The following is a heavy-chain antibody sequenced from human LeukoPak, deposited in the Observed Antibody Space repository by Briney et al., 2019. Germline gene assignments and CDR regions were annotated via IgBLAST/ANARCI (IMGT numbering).Heavy chain of an antibody. CDR3: ARLPITMIVGYYFDY. J-gene: IGHJ4*02. D-gene: IGHD3-22*01. V-gene: IGHV5-51*01. CDR1: GYSFTSYW. CDR2: IYPGDSDT. Sequence: GESLKISCKGSGYSFTSYWIGWVRQMPGKGLEWMGIIYPGDSDTRYSPSFQGQVTISADKSISTAYLQWSSLKASDTAMYCCARLPITMIVGYYFDYWGQGTLVTVSS.